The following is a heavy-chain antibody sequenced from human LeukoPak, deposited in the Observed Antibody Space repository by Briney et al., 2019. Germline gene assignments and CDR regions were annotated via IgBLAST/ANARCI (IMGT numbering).Heavy chain of an antibody. CDR3: ARLYCSSASCNIYYYYYYMDV. CDR2: ISGSGGST. Sequence: GGSLRLSCAASGFTFNNFGMHWVRQAPGKGLEWVSAISGSGGSTYYADSVKGRFTISGDNSKNTLYLQMNSLRAEDTAVYYCARLYCSSASCNIYYYYYYMDVWGKGASVTVSS. J-gene: IGHJ6*03. V-gene: IGHV3-23*01. D-gene: IGHD2-2*01. CDR1: GFTFNNFG.